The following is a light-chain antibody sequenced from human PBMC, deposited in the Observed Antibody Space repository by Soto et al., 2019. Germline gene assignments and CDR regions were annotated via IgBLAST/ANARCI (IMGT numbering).Light chain of an antibody. CDR1: QSINNRF. V-gene: IGKV3-15*01. CDR3: QPYRGT. J-gene: IGKJ1*01. CDR2: GAS. Sequence: SQTPGTLSLSPGERATLSCRASQSINNRFLAWYQQKLGQAPRLLIYGASTRATGIPARFSGSGSGTEFTLTISSLQSEDFAVYSCQPYRGTFAHAAKVE.